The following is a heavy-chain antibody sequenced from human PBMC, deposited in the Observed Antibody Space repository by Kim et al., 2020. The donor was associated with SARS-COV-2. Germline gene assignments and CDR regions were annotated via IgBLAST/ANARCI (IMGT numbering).Heavy chain of an antibody. CDR1: GGTFSSYA. CDR3: ARDVRQSASIVVVVDGGYYYYGMDV. CDR2: IIPILGIA. V-gene: IGHV1-69*04. D-gene: IGHD2-15*01. J-gene: IGHJ6*02. Sequence: SVKVSCKASGGTFSSYAISWVRQAPGQGLEWMGRIIPILGIANYAQKFQGRVTITADKSTSTAYMELSSLRSEDTAVYYCARDVRQSASIVVVVDGGYYYYGMDVWGQGTTVTVSS.